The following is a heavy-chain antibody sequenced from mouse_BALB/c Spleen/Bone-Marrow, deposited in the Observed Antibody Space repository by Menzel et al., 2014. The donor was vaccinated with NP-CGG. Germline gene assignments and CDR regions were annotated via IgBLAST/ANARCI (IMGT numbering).Heavy chain of an antibody. D-gene: IGHD2-1*01. J-gene: IGHJ1*01. V-gene: IGHV1S41*01. Sequence: LARPGAAVKLSCKASGYTFTSYWINWIKQRPGQGLEWIGRIAPGSGNTYYNEMFKGKATLTVDTSSSTAYVDLSSLTSVDSAVYYCAREKIYGNYLWYFDVWGAGTTVTVSS. CDR3: AREKIYGNYLWYFDV. CDR1: GYTFTSYW. CDR2: IAPGSGNT.